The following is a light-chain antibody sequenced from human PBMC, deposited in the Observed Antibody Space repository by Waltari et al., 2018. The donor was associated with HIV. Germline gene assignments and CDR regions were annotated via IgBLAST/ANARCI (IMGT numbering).Light chain of an antibody. Sequence: DIVMTQSPDSLAVSLGERATINCKSSQSVLYSSSNKNYLAWYQQKPGQPPKLLIYWASTRESGVPDRFSGSGSGTDFTLTISSLQAEDVAVYYCQQYYSSPPTLGQGTKVEIK. CDR1: QSVLYSSSNKNY. CDR2: WAS. V-gene: IGKV4-1*01. CDR3: QQYYSSPPT. J-gene: IGKJ1*01.